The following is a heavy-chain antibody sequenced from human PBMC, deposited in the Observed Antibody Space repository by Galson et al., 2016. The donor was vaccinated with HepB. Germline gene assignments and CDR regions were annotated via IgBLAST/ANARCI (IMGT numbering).Heavy chain of an antibody. CDR3: AREGSIVATIND. CDR1: GYTFSGYY. Sequence: SVKVSCKASGYTFSGYYIHWVRQAPGQGLDWMRWMSAASGVTDYARKFKGRVSMTRDTSISTAYMELTRLTSDDTAMYYCAREGSIVATINDWGQGTLVTVSS. J-gene: IGHJ4*02. CDR2: MSAASGVT. D-gene: IGHD5-12*01. V-gene: IGHV1-2*02.